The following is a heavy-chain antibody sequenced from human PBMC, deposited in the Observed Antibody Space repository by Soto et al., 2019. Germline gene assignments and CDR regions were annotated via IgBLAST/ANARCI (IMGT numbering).Heavy chain of an antibody. CDR1: GFTFSIYS. D-gene: IGHD2-2*01. J-gene: IGHJ5*02. Sequence: GGSLRLSCAASGFTFSIYSMSWVRQGPGQGLEWVSGISSGGSITNYADSVRGRFTVSRDDSKNTVFLQMNSLRAEDTAIYYCAKMLHCSSTDCYPDHWGQGTLVTVSS. CDR2: ISSGGSIT. V-gene: IGHV3-23*01. CDR3: AKMLHCSSTDCYPDH.